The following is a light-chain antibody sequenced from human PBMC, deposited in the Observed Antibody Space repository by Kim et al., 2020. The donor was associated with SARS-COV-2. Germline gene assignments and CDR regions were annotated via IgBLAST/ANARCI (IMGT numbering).Light chain of an antibody. J-gene: IGLJ1*01. CDR3: QSYDSSRV. CDR2: GNS. Sequence: APGQRVTISCTGSSSNSGAGYDVHWYQQLPGTAPKLLIYGNSNRPSGVPDRFSGSKSGTSASLAITGLQAEDEADYYCQSYDSSRVFGTGTKVTVL. V-gene: IGLV1-40*01. CDR1: SSNSGAGYD.